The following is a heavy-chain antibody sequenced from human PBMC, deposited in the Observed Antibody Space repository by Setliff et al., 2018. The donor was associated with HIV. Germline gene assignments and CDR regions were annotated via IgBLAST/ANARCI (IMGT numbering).Heavy chain of an antibody. D-gene: IGHD6-13*01. CDR1: GYTFSNYW. V-gene: IGHV5-51*01. J-gene: IGHJ3*02. CDR2: IYPSDSDT. Sequence: GESLKISCQVSGYTFSNYWIGWVRQMPGKGLEWMGIIYPSDSDTRHSPAFQGQVTISVDKSIRTVYLQWSSSSLKASDTAMYYCARDGWEQQLVRGDAFDIWGQGTMVTVSS. CDR3: ARDGWEQQLVRGDAFDI.